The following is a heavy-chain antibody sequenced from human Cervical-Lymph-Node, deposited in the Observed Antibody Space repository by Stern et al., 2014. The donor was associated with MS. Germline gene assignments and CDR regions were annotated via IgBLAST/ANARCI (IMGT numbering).Heavy chain of an antibody. CDR2: IKSRNDGGTT. V-gene: IGHV3-15*01. J-gene: IGHJ6*02. CDR3: TTLTDSNNPNYDYDGMDV. CDR1: GFPFSNAW. Sequence: EVQLVESGGGLVRPGGSLRLSCAASGFPFSNAWINWVRQAPGQGLEWVGHIKSRNDGGTTEYAAPVTDRFTISRDDSKNAVYLQMNSLKTEDTAVYYCTTLTDSNNPNYDYDGMDVWGRGTTVTVSS. D-gene: IGHD4-11*01.